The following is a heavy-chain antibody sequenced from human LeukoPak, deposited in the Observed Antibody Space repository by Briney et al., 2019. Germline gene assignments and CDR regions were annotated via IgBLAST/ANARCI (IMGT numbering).Heavy chain of an antibody. Sequence: RSGGSLILSCAASGFTLNTYAMSCVRQAPGKGLVWVSSSSGSGGSTYYADSVEGRFTISRDNAKNSLYLQTNSLRAEDTAVYYCARARTRYSVSYGGAFDIWGQGTMVTVSS. CDR2: SSGSGGST. D-gene: IGHD1-26*01. V-gene: IGHV3-23*01. CDR1: GFTLNTYA. J-gene: IGHJ3*02. CDR3: ARARTRYSVSYGGAFDI.